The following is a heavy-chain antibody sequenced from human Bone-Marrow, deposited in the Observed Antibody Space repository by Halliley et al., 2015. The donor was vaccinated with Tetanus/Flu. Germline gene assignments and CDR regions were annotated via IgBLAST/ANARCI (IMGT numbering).Heavy chain of an antibody. V-gene: IGHV4-38-2*01. Sequence: TLSLTCAVSGDSMSRGSYWGYIRQPPGKGLEWIASIFHSGSSYYNPSLKSRATILVDTSKNQVSLKLSSVTAADTAVYYCARKRSDWGPAHIDYWGQGTLVTVSS. D-gene: IGHD7-27*01. CDR3: ARKRSDWGPAHIDY. CDR1: GDSMSRGSY. J-gene: IGHJ4*02. CDR2: IFHSGSS.